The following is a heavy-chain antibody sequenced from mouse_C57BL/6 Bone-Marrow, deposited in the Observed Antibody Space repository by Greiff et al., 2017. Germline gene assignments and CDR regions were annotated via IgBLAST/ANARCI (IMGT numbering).Heavy chain of an antibody. CDR3: ARGGIYYYGSRGSMDY. V-gene: IGHV1-72*01. D-gene: IGHD1-1*01. CDR1: GYTFTSYW. CDR2: IDPNSGGT. J-gene: IGHJ4*01. Sequence: QVQLQQPGAELVKPGASVKLSCKASGYTFTSYWMHWVKQRPGRGLEWIGRIDPNSGGTKYNEKFKGKATLTVDKPSSTAYMQLSSLTSVDSAVYDCARGGIYYYGSRGSMDYWGQGTSVTVSS.